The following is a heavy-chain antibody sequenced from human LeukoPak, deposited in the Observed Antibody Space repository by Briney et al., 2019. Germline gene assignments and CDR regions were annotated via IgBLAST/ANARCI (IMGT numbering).Heavy chain of an antibody. V-gene: IGHV1-69*05. D-gene: IGHD3-22*01. Sequence: ASVKVSCKASGGTFSSYAISWVRQAPGQGLEWMGGIIPIFGTANYAQKFQGRVTMTRDMSTSTVYMELSSLRSEDTAVYYCARDYYDSSGPNGGFDPWGQGTLVTVSS. CDR3: ARDYYDSSGPNGGFDP. CDR1: GGTFSSYA. J-gene: IGHJ5*02. CDR2: IIPIFGTA.